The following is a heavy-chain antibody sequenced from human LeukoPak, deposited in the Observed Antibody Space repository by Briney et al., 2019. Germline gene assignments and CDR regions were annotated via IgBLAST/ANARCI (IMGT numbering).Heavy chain of an antibody. Sequence: GGSLRLSCGASGFTFSRYWMHWVRQAPGKGLVWVSRINSDGSTKTYADSVKGRFTISRDNAKNTLHLQMNSLRAEDTAVYYCVSPLLRWDWGQGALVTVSS. CDR1: GFTFSRYW. D-gene: IGHD4-23*01. CDR3: VSPLLRWD. V-gene: IGHV3-74*01. J-gene: IGHJ4*02. CDR2: INSDGSTK.